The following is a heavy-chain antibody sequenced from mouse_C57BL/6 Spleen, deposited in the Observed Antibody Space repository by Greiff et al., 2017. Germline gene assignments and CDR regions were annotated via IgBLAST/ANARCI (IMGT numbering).Heavy chain of an antibody. CDR3: ARGAPLRLTDYYAMDY. CDR1: GYTFTSYW. Sequence: QVQLQQPGAELVKPGASVKMSCKASGYTFTSYWITWVKQRPGQGLEWIGDIYPGSGSTNYNEKFKSKATLTVDTASSTAYMQLSSLTSEDSAVYYCARGAPLRLTDYYAMDYWGQGTSVTVSS. J-gene: IGHJ4*01. D-gene: IGHD3-2*02. CDR2: IYPGSGST. V-gene: IGHV1-55*01.